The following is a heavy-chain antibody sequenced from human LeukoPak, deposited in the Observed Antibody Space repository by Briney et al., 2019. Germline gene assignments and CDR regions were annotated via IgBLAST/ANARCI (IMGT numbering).Heavy chain of an antibody. CDR2: IYHSGTT. CDR3: ARNIVGPRQVDY. J-gene: IGHJ4*02. CDR1: GGSISSYY. D-gene: IGHD1-26*01. V-gene: IGHV4-59*01. Sequence: ASETLSLTCTVSGGSISSYYWSWIRQPPGKGLEWIGYIYHSGTTNYNPSLKSRVTISVDTSKSQFSLKLSYVTAADTAIYYCARNIVGPRQVDYWGQGTLVTVSS.